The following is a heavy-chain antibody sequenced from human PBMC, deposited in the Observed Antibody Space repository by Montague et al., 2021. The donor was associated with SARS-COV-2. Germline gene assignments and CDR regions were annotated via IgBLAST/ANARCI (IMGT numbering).Heavy chain of an antibody. D-gene: IGHD3-3*01. Sequence: SETLSLTCAVSGGSITSTNWWNWVRQPPGKGLEWIGKISHGGSPDYNPSLESRVIISADKSKNQFSLKLSSVIAADSAIYYCTKGTYGISILGRIYYYGMDVWGQGTTVIVSS. V-gene: IGHV4-4*02. CDR1: GGSITSTNW. CDR3: TKGTYGISILGRIYYYGMDV. CDR2: ISHGGSP. J-gene: IGHJ6*02.